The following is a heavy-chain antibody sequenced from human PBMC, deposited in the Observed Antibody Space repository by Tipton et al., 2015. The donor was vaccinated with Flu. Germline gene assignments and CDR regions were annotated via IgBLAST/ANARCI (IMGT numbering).Heavy chain of an antibody. J-gene: IGHJ6*02. D-gene: IGHD3-10*01. V-gene: IGHV4-59*01. CDR3: ARARAPYYYYAMDV. CDR1: DDSITSYY. CDR2: IYYSGGT. Sequence: TLSLTCTVSDDSITSYYWSWIRQPPGKGLEWIGYIYYSGGTNYNPSLQSRLTIPVDSSKNQLSLKLTSVTAADTAVYYCARARAPYYYYAMDVWGQGTTVTVS.